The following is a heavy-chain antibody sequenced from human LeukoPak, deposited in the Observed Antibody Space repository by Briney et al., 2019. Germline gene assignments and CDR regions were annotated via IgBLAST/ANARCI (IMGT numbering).Heavy chain of an antibody. D-gene: IGHD3-9*01. V-gene: IGHV3-30*18. CDR3: AKDRRNYDILSGYYDY. J-gene: IGHJ4*02. CDR1: GFTFSAYA. Sequence: GGSLRLSCAASGFTFSAYAMHWVRQAPGKGLEWVALISYDGSNKYYADSVKGRFTISRDKSKNTLYLQMDTLRAEDTAVYYCAKDRRNYDILSGYYDYWGQGTLATVSS. CDR2: ISYDGSNK.